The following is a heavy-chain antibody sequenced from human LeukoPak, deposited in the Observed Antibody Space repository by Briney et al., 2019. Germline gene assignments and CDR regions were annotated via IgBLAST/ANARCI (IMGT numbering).Heavy chain of an antibody. CDR1: GYTFTGYY. J-gene: IGHJ5*02. Sequence: GASVKVSCKASGYTFTGYYMHWVRQAPGQGLEWMGWINPNSGGTNYAQKFQGRVTMTRDTSISTAYMELSRLRSDDTAVYYCAMEKLLWFGELFVFPNNWSHPWGQGTLVTVSS. V-gene: IGHV1-2*02. CDR2: INPNSGGT. D-gene: IGHD3-10*01. CDR3: AMEKLLWFGELFVFPNNWSHP.